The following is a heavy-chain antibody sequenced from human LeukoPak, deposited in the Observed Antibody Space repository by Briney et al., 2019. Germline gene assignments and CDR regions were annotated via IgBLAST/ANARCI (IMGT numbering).Heavy chain of an antibody. CDR2: IKQDGSEK. Sequence: GGSLRLSCAASGFTFSSYWMSWVRQAPGKGLEWVANIKQDGSEKYYVDSVKGRFTISRDNAKNSLYLQMNSLRAEDTAVYYCARARQDPENYDFWSGYSPDAFDIWGQGTMVTVSS. CDR1: GFTFSSYW. D-gene: IGHD3-3*01. CDR3: ARARQDPENYDFWSGYSPDAFDI. V-gene: IGHV3-7*01. J-gene: IGHJ3*02.